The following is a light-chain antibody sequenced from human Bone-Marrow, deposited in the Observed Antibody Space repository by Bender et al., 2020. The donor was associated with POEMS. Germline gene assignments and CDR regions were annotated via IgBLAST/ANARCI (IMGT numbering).Light chain of an antibody. V-gene: IGLV3-1*01. Sequence: SYEVTQPPSVSVSPGKKASITCSGDDLGDKYVSWYQQKPGQSPVLVIYQDTKRPSGIPERFSGSNSGNTATLTISGTQAMDEADYYCQAWDTYSVIFGGGTKLTVL. J-gene: IGLJ2*01. CDR3: QAWDTYSVI. CDR1: DLGDKY. CDR2: QDT.